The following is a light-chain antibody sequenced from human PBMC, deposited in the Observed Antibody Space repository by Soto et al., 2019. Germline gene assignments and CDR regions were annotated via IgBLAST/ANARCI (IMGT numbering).Light chain of an antibody. V-gene: IGLV2-14*01. J-gene: IGLJ1*01. Sequence: QSVLTQPASVSGSPGQSITISCTGTSSDFGSYIFSSWYRHPAGTAHHLMIYDINHRSSVVANLFSCYTSGNTASLTISGLTAEDEAYYYCVSYTTLAALVFGTGTKLTVL. CDR2: DIN. CDR3: VSYTTLAALV. CDR1: SSDFGSYIF.